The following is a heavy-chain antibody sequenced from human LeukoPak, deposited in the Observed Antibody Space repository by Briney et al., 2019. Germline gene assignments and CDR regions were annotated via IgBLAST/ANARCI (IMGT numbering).Heavy chain of an antibody. CDR2: IKHDGSEI. V-gene: IGHV3-7*05. CDR3: ARGYCSSTNCYKNWFDP. D-gene: IGHD2-2*02. CDR1: GFTFSTYW. Sequence: GGSLRLPCAASGFTFSTYWMNWVRQAPGKGLEWVANIKHDGSEINYMDSVKGRFTISRDNAKNSLYLQMTSLRTEDTAVYYCARGYCSSTNCYKNWFDPWGQGTLVTVSS. J-gene: IGHJ5*02.